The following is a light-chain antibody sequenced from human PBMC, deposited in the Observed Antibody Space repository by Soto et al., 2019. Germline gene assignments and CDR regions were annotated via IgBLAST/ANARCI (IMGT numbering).Light chain of an antibody. CDR3: HQYAYWPLT. V-gene: IGKV3-15*01. CDR2: GAS. J-gene: IGKJ4*01. Sequence: EAVMTQSPATLSVSPGERATLSCRISQNVGINLAWYQQKPGQAPRLLISGASTRATGIPARFSGSGSGTEFSLTISSRQSEDFALYFCHQYAYWPLTFGGGTKVQI. CDR1: QNVGIN.